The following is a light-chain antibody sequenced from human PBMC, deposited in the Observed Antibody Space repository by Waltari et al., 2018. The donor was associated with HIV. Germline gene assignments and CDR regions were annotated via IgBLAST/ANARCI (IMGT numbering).Light chain of an antibody. CDR2: DVT. CDR3: SSYTTSNTVV. CDR1: SSDISTYDF. J-gene: IGLJ2*01. Sequence: QSALTQPASVSGSPGQSITISCSGTSSDISTYDFVSWYQKNPAKAPKLLICDVTARPSGVSRRFSGSKSGSTASLTISSIQADDEADYYCSSYTTSNTVVFGPGTKLSVL. V-gene: IGLV2-14*03.